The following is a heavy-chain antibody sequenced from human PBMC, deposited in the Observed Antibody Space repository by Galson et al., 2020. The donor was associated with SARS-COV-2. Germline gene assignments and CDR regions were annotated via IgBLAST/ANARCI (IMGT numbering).Heavy chain of an antibody. D-gene: IGHD3-3*01. Sequence: GESLKISCAASGFTFSSYAMRWVRQAPGKGLEWVSVLSGSGGNTYYADSVKGRFTISRDNSKNTLYLQMNRLRAEDTAVYYCAKDRTSTIFGVVTDDAFDIWGQGTMVTVSS. J-gene: IGHJ3*02. CDR3: AKDRTSTIFGVVTDDAFDI. V-gene: IGHV3-23*01. CDR1: GFTFSSYA. CDR2: LSGSGGNT.